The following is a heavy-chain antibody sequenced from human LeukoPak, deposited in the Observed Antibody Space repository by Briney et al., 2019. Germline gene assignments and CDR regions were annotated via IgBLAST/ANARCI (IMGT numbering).Heavy chain of an antibody. Sequence: GGSLRLPCAASGFTFSDYYMSWIRQAPGKGLEWVSYISSSGSTIYYADSVKGRFTISRDNAKNSLYLQMNSLRAEDTAVYYCARVKSSSWRLRYYGMDVWGQGTTVTVSS. CDR2: ISSSGSTI. CDR1: GFTFSDYY. V-gene: IGHV3-11*01. CDR3: ARVKSSSWRLRYYGMDV. J-gene: IGHJ6*02. D-gene: IGHD6-13*01.